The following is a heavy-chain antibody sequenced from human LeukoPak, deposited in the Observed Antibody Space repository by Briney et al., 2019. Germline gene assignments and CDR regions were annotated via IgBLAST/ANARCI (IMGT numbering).Heavy chain of an antibody. V-gene: IGHV4-4*07. J-gene: IGHJ5*02. CDR1: GGSISSYY. D-gene: IGHD1-1*01. CDR2: IYTSGST. CDR3: AREASHGYINWFDP. Sequence: SETLSLTCTVSGGSISSYYWSWIRQPAGKGLEWIGRIYTSGSTNYNPSLKGRVTMSVDTSKNQFSLKLSSVTAADTAVYYCAREASHGYINWFDPWGQGTLVTVSS.